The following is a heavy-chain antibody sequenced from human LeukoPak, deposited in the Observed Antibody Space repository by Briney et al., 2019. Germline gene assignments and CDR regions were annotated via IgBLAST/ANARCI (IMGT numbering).Heavy chain of an antibody. J-gene: IGHJ4*02. CDR3: ARSEGYSYHLDY. V-gene: IGHV4-59*01. Sequence: PSETLSLTCTVSGGSISSYYWSWIRQPPGKGLEWIGYIYYSGSTNYNPSLKSRVTISVDTSKNQFSLKLSSVTAADTAVYYCARSEGYSYHLDYWGQGTLVTVSS. D-gene: IGHD5-18*01. CDR1: GGSISSYY. CDR2: IYYSGST.